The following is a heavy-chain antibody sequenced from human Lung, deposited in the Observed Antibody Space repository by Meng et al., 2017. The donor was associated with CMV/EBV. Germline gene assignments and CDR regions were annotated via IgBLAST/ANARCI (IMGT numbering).Heavy chain of an antibody. CDR2: IHSTGST. CDR1: RDSMSSYGYN. Sequence: LXCTVSRDSMSSYGYNWSWIRQPPGEGLEWIGYIHSTGSTYYNPSLKGRITISIDTSRNQFSLELTSVTAADTAIYYCARVADPSVPHYFDFWGPGTLVTVSS. J-gene: IGHJ4*01. V-gene: IGHV4-30-4*01. CDR3: ARVADPSVPHYFDF.